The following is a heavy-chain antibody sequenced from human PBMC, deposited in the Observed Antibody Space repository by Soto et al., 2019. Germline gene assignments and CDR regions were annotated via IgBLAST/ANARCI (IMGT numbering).Heavy chain of an antibody. Sequence: SEILSLTCAVSGGSISSGGYSWSWIRQPPGKGLEWIGYIYHSGSTYYNPSLKSRVTISVDRSKNQFSLKLSSVTAADTAVYYCARVWFGESSWFDPWGQGTLVNVSS. D-gene: IGHD3-10*01. J-gene: IGHJ5*02. CDR3: ARVWFGESSWFDP. CDR1: GGSISSGGYS. V-gene: IGHV4-30-2*01. CDR2: IYHSGST.